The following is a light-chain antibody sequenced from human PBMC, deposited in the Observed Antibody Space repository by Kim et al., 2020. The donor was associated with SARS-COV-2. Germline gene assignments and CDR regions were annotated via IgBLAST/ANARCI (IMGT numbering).Light chain of an antibody. CDR1: SGHSSYA. Sequence: QPVLTQSPSASASLGASVKLTCTLSSGHSSYAIAWHQQQPEKGPRYLMKLNSDGSHSKGDGIPDRFSGSSSGAERYLTISSLQSEDEADYYCQTWGTGQLGYVFGTGTKVTVL. V-gene: IGLV4-69*01. CDR2: LNSDGSH. CDR3: QTWGTGQLGYV. J-gene: IGLJ1*01.